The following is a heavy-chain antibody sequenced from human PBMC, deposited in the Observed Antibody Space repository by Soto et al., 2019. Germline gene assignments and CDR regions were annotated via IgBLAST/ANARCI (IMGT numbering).Heavy chain of an antibody. CDR1: GFSLTTRSMG. Sequence: QITLEESGPTLVKPTQTLTLTCTFSGFSLTTRSMGVGWIRQPPGKALEWLAVIYWDDDKRYSPSLRSRLTITKDTSKKQVVLTMTDMDPVDTATYYCAHRLGGYTWNDGYLDFWGQGILVSVSS. J-gene: IGHJ4*02. V-gene: IGHV2-5*02. CDR3: AHRLGGYTWNDGYLDF. D-gene: IGHD5-12*01. CDR2: IYWDDDK.